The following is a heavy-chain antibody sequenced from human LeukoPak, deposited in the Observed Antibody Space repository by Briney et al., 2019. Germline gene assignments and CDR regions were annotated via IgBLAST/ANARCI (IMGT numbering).Heavy chain of an antibody. J-gene: IGHJ4*02. CDR2: IVVGSGNT. CDR1: GFTFTSSV. Sequence: SVKVSCKASGFTFTSSVVQWVRQARGQRLEWIGWIVVGSGNTNYAQKFQERVTITRDMSTSTAYVGLSSLRFEDTAVYYCAADRAGSYLRFVYWGQGTPVTVSS. D-gene: IGHD3-10*01. V-gene: IGHV1-58*01. CDR3: AADRAGSYLRFVY.